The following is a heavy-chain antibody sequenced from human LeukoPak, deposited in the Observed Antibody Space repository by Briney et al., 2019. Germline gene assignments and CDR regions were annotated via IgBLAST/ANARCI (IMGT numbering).Heavy chain of an antibody. CDR2: INPNCCGK. D-gene: IGHD3-10*01. CDR3: AGGGGGFGELSYYYYYGMDV. J-gene: IGHJ6*02. CDR1: GYTFTGYY. Sequence: ASVTVSRKASGYTFTGYYLHLVRQAPAQGLEWVGWINPNCCGKNYEQNFKGWVTMTRDTSINTAYMELSRLKSHEPAGDYWAGGGGGFGELSYYYYYGMDVWGQGTTVTVSS. V-gene: IGHV1-2*04.